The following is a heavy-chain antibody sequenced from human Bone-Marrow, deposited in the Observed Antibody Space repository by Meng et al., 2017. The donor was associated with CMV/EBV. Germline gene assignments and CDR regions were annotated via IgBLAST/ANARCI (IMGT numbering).Heavy chain of an antibody. CDR3: ARDPNPLMPKQEHFQY. J-gene: IGHJ4*02. Sequence: ASVKVSCKASGYTFTSYGISWVRQAPGQGLEWMGWISAYNGNTNYAQKLQGRVTMTTDTSTSTAYMELRSLRSDDTAVYYCARDPNPLMPKQEHFQYWGQGPLVTVSS. CDR2: ISAYNGNT. CDR1: GYTFTSYG. D-gene: IGHD2-2*01. V-gene: IGHV1-18*01.